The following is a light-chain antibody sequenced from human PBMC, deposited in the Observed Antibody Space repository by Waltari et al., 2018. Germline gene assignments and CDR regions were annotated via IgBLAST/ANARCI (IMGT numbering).Light chain of an antibody. V-gene: IGKV1-17*01. CDR3: LQHNSYPLT. CDR1: QAIRNY. CDR2: GAS. J-gene: IGKJ4*01. Sequence: DIQLSQSPSSLSASVGDRVTITCRASQAIRNYLGWFQQKPGKAPKRLIHGASRLQSGVPSRFSGSGSGTEFTLTINSLQPEDFATYYCLQHNSYPLTFGGGTKVEIK.